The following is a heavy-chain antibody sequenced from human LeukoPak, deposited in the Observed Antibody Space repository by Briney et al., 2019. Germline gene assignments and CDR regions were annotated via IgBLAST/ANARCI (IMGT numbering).Heavy chain of an antibody. CDR1: GFTFSSYG. J-gene: IGHJ4*02. D-gene: IGHD3-22*01. V-gene: IGHV3-33*06. CDR3: AKDRYYYDSSGYLNY. Sequence: GGSLRLSCAASGFTFSSYGMHWVRQAPGKGLEWVAVIWYDGSNKYYADSVKGRFTISRDNSKNTLYLQMKSLRAEDTAVYYCAKDRYYYDSSGYLNYWGQGTLVTVSS. CDR2: IWYDGSNK.